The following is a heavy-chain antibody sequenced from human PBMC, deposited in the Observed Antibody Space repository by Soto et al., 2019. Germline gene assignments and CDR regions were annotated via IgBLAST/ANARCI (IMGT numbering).Heavy chain of an antibody. CDR1: GFTFSNYD. Sequence: EVQLVESGGGLVQPGGSLRLSCAASGFTFSNYDMHWVRQVTGKGLEWVSGITTAGDTYYPGSVKGRFPISREKAKNSLYLQMNSLSAGDTAVYYCARELHGGSYGMDVWCQGTTVTVSS. J-gene: IGHJ6*02. V-gene: IGHV3-13*01. CDR2: ITTAGDT. CDR3: ARELHGGSYGMDV.